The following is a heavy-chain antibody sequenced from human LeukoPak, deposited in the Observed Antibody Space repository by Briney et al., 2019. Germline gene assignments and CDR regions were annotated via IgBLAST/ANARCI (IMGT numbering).Heavy chain of an antibody. J-gene: IGHJ6*02. CDR3: ARQTTPGYGMDV. D-gene: IGHD1/OR15-1a*01. CDR2: AYYTSRWNI. CDR1: GDSVSSKNAA. Sequence: SQTLSLTCAISGDSVSSKNAAWNWFRQSPSRGLKWLGRAYYTSRWNIEYAVSVRSRITITPDTSKNQLPLQLSSVSPEDTAVYYCARQTTPGYGMDVWGQGTTVTVSS. V-gene: IGHV6-1*01.